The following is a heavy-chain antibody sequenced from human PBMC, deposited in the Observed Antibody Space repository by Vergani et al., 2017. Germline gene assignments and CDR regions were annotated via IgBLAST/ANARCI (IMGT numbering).Heavy chain of an antibody. CDR1: GGSISSYY. J-gene: IGHJ4*02. Sequence: QVQLQESGPGLVKPSETLSLTCTVSGGSISSYYWSWIRQPPGKGLEWIGYIYYSGSTNYNPSLKSRVTISVDTSKNQFSLKLSSVTAADTAVYYCARALVELSYFDYWGQGTLVTVSS. V-gene: IGHV4-59*01. D-gene: IGHD3-16*02. CDR2: IYYSGST. CDR3: ARALVELSYFDY.